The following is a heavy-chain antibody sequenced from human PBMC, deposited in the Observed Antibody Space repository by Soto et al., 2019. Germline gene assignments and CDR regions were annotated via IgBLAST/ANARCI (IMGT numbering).Heavy chain of an antibody. CDR2: ISNSGGST. CDR3: AKHVPSGYGYFDY. Sequence: GGSPILSCAASGFTLSSYALSWVRQAPGKGLEWVSTISNSGGSTYYADSVKGRFTISRDNSKNTLYLQMNSRRAEDTAVYYCAKHVPSGYGYFDYWGQGALVTVSS. V-gene: IGHV3-23*01. CDR1: GFTLSSYA. J-gene: IGHJ4*02. D-gene: IGHD5-12*01.